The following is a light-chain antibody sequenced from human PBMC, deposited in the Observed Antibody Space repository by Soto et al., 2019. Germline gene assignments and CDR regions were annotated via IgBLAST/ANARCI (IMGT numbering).Light chain of an antibody. V-gene: IGLV1-40*01. J-gene: IGLJ2*01. CDR1: SSNIGAGYA. CDR3: QSYDSSLSGVV. CDR2: DNN. Sequence: QSVLTQPPSVSGAPGQRVTISCTGSSSNIGAGYAVHWYQQLPGTAPKLLIYDNNNRPSGVPDRFSGSESGTSASLAITGLQAEDEADYYCQSYDSSLSGVVFGRGTK.